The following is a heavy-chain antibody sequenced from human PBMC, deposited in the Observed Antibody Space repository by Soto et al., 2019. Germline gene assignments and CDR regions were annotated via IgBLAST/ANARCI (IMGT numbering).Heavy chain of an antibody. CDR3: AKDMRPDGVWDFDS. V-gene: IGHV3-23*01. D-gene: IGHD4-17*01. Sequence: EGQLLESGGGLVQPGASLRLSCATSGFTFSTYTMAWVRQAPGRGPEWVSGIAQNGGTYYADSVKGRFTISRDNSRNTVSLQMTAQKGEDTAIYYCAKDMRPDGVWDFDSWGQGTLVTVAS. J-gene: IGHJ4*02. CDR1: GFTFSTYT. CDR2: IAQNGGT.